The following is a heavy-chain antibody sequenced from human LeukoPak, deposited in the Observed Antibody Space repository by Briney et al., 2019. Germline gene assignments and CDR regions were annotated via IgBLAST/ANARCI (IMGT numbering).Heavy chain of an antibody. D-gene: IGHD3-10*01. CDR3: SKGVVRGVITNWFDP. V-gene: IGHV3-49*02. Sequence: WIRQAPGKGLEWVGFIRSSAYGGTTEYAASVKGRFTISRDDSKSIAYLQMNSLKTEDTAVYYCSKGVVRGVITNWFDPWGQGTLVTVSS. CDR2: IRSSAYGGTT. J-gene: IGHJ5*02.